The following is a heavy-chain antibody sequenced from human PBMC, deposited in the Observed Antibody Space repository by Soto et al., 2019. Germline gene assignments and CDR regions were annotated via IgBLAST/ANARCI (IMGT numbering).Heavy chain of an antibody. CDR2: FFYTGTT. J-gene: IGHJ6*03. Sequence: QLQLQESGPGLVEPSGTLSLTCTVSGGSISGSSYYWGWIRQPPGKGLEWIGSFFYTGTTYYNPSLKSRLTISFDMSKIQFSLNLNSVTAADTGVYFCAGQAVSPNYYMDVWGKGTTVTVSS. V-gene: IGHV4-39*01. CDR1: GGSISGSSYY. CDR3: AGQAVSPNYYMDV. D-gene: IGHD6-19*01.